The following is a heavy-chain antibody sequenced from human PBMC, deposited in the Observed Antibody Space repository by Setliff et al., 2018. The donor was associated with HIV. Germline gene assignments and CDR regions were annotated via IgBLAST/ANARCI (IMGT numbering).Heavy chain of an antibody. CDR3: AKVGGYTSPVGD. CDR2: INGDGTTT. CDR1: GFSFSTYW. V-gene: IGHV3-74*01. D-gene: IGHD5-18*01. Sequence: LRLSCAASGFSFSTYWMHWVRQVPGKGLEWVSRINGDGTTTDYADSVKGRFTIARDNANSSLYLQMNSLKVEDTAVYYCAKVGGYTSPVGDWGQGTLVTVSS. J-gene: IGHJ4*02.